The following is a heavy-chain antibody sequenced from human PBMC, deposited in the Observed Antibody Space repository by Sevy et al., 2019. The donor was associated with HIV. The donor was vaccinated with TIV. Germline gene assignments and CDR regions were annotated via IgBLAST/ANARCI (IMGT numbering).Heavy chain of an antibody. V-gene: IGHV3-7*01. CDR3: ARDGVMGSY. CDR1: GFTFSSYW. D-gene: IGHD3-16*01. J-gene: IGHJ4*02. CDR2: IKQDGSEK. Sequence: GGSLRLSCAASGFTFSSYWMSWVRQAPGKGLEWVANIKQDGSEKNYVDSVKGGFTISRENAKNSLYLQMNSLRADDTAVYYCARDGVMGSYWGQGTLVTVSS.